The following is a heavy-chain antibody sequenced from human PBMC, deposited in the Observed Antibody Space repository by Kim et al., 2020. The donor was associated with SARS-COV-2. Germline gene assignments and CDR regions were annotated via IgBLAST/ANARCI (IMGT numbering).Heavy chain of an antibody. V-gene: IGHV3-30*05. CDR3: ARARMFAPRLDV. D-gene: IGHD3-10*02. J-gene: IGHJ6*04. CDR1: EFTFSDYS. Sequence: GGSLRLSCVASEFTFSDYSIHWVRQAPGKGLEWVALISFDGSSKFNADSAKGRFAISRDVSKSTVYLQMNNLRPEDTAVYYCARARMFAPRLDVWGKGTTVTVSS. CDR2: ISFDGSSK.